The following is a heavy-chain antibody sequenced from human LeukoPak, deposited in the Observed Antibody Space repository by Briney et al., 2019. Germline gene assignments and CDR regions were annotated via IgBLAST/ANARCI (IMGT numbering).Heavy chain of an antibody. Sequence: GGSLRLSCAASGFSFSDFWMTWVRQAPGKGLEWVANIKHDGSERYYVDSVKGRFTISRDNSKNSLYLQMNRLTVEDTAVYYCAKNRSGWYYLDYWRQGTLVSVSS. V-gene: IGHV3-7*03. CDR1: GFSFSDFW. CDR3: AKNRSGWYYLDY. D-gene: IGHD6-19*01. CDR2: IKHDGSER. J-gene: IGHJ4*02.